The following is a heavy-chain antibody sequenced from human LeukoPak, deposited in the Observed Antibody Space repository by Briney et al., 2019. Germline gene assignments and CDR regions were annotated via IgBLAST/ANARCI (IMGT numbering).Heavy chain of an antibody. J-gene: IGHJ5*02. V-gene: IGHV3-48*01. D-gene: IGHD4-17*01. CDR1: GFTFSTYS. CDR3: ASDKRSVNWFDP. CDR2: ISSSGGTM. Sequence: GGSLRLSSAVSGFTFSTYSMNWVRQAPGKGLEWVSYISSSGGTMYYADAVKGRFTISRDNAKNSLYLQMNSLGVEDTAVYYCASDKRSVNWFDPWGLGTLVTVSS.